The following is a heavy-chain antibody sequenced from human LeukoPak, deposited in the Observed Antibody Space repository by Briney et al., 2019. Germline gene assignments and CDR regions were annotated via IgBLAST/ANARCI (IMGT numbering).Heavy chain of an antibody. J-gene: IGHJ4*02. CDR2: FDPEDGET. V-gene: IGHV1-24*01. CDR1: GYTLTELS. D-gene: IGHD1-26*01. Sequence: GASVKVSCKVSGYTLTELSMHWVRQAPGKGLEWMGGFDPEDGETIYAQKFQGRVTMTEDTSTDTAYMELSSLRSEDTAVYYCAIKWELPTYFDYWGQGTLVTVSS. CDR3: AIKWELPTYFDY.